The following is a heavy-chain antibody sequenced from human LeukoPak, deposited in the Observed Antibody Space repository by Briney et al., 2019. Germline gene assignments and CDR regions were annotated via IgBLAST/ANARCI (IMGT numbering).Heavy chain of an antibody. CDR1: GGSSSSSNYY. J-gene: IGHJ4*02. V-gene: IGHV4-39*01. Sequence: SETLSLTCTVSGGSSSSSNYYWGWIRPPPGKGLGWIGSVYYGGSTYYNPSHKRRIIISVATSKNQFSLMPNPVTAADSTVYYCARQLYYYDSNGYFDYWGQGTLVTVSA. CDR2: VYYGGST. CDR3: ARQLYYYDSNGYFDY. D-gene: IGHD3-22*01.